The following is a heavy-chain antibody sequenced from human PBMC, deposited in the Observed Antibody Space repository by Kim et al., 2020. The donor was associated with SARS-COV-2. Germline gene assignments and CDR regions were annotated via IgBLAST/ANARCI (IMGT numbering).Heavy chain of an antibody. Sequence: ASVKVSCKASGYTFTNYGISWVRQAPGLGLEWMGWISTYSRNTNYAQNLQGRVTMTTDTSTSTAYMELRSLRSDDTAVYYCASGMATTDYFYYYGMDVW. J-gene: IGHJ6*01. V-gene: IGHV1-18*01. D-gene: IGHD5-12*01. CDR2: ISTYSRNT. CDR3: ASGMATTDYFYYYGMDV. CDR1: GYTFTNYG.